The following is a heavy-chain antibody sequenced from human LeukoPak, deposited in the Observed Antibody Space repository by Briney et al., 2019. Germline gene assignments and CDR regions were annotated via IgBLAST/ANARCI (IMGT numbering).Heavy chain of an antibody. CDR2: IYIGGNT. Sequence: GGSLRLSCAASGFTVSSNYMSWVRQAPGKGLEWVSVIYIGGNTYYADSVKGRFTISRDNAKNSLYLQMNSLRDEDTAVYYCARATNYGSGLTRNFDYWGQGTLVTVSS. CDR1: GFTVSSNY. J-gene: IGHJ4*02. D-gene: IGHD3-10*01. CDR3: ARATNYGSGLTRNFDY. V-gene: IGHV3-66*01.